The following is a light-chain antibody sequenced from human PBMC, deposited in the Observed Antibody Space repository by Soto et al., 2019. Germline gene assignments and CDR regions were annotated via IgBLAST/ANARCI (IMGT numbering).Light chain of an antibody. CDR3: QQSYDMPWT. V-gene: IGKV1-39*01. Sequence: MTQSPATLSLSPGERATLSCRASQSVSTYLAWYQQKPGKAPRLLIYAAYSLESGVPSRFSGSGSGTDFTLTISSLQPEDFAVYYCQQSYDMPWTFGQGTKVEVK. CDR2: AAY. J-gene: IGKJ1*01. CDR1: QSVSTY.